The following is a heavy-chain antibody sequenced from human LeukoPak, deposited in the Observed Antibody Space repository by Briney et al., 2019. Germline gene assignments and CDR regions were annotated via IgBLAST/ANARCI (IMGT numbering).Heavy chain of an antibody. Sequence: SETLSLTCAVYGGSFSGYYWSWIRQPPGKGLEWIGEINHSGSTNYNPSLKSRVTMSVDTSKNQFSLKLSSVTAADTAVYYCARDGYYYDSSGSKRYFDYWGQGTLVTVSS. CDR2: INHSGST. CDR1: GGSFSGYY. D-gene: IGHD3-22*01. V-gene: IGHV4-34*01. CDR3: ARDGYYYDSSGSKRYFDY. J-gene: IGHJ4*02.